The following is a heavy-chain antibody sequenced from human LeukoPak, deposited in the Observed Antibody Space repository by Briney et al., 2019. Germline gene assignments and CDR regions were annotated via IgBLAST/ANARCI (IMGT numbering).Heavy chain of an antibody. CDR2: IYSGGST. CDR3: ARDIESIGEAFDI. V-gene: IGHV3-53*01. CDR1: GFTFSGYW. D-gene: IGHD3-10*01. J-gene: IGHJ3*02. Sequence: GGSLRLSCAASGFTFSGYWMHWVRHVPGKGLVCVSVIYSGGSTYYADSVKGRFTISRDNSKNTLYLQMNSLRAEDTAVYYCARDIESIGEAFDIWGQGTMVTVSS.